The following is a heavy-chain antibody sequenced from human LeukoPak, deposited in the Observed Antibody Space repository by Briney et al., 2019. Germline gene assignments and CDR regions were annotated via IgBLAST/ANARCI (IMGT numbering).Heavy chain of an antibody. CDR1: GDSISRTSSY. D-gene: IGHD6-13*01. J-gene: IGHJ4*02. V-gene: IGHV4-39*07. CDR3: ARGHSNTWYPSGLHLDY. CDR2: IYYSGSA. Sequence: SETLSLTCTVSGDSISRTSSYWGWIRQPPGKGLEWIGRIYYSGSAYYNPSLESRVTISVDTSSSQFSLRLNSVTAADTAVYYCARGHSNTWYPSGLHLDYWGQGTLVSVSS.